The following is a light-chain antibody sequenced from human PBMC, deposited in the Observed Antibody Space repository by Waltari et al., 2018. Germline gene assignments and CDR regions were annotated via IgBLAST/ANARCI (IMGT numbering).Light chain of an antibody. J-gene: IGLJ3*02. CDR2: EVS. V-gene: IGLV2-14*01. CDR3: SSYTSSSLRV. CDR1: SSDVGGYNY. Sequence: QSALTQPASVSGSPGQSITISCTGTSSDVGGYNYVSWYQQHPGKAPKLMIYEVSNRPPGVSNRFSGSKSGNTASLTISGLQAEDEADYYCSSYTSSSLRVFGGGTKLTVL.